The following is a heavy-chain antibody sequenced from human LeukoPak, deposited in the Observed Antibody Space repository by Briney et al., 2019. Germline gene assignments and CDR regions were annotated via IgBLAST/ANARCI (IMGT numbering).Heavy chain of an antibody. CDR3: ARDQSRLYCSGSTCPPGY. D-gene: IGHD2-2*01. J-gene: IGHJ4*02. V-gene: IGHV1-46*01. CDR1: GYAFITYY. CDR2: INPYGGDT. Sequence: GASVKVSCKASGYAFITYYIHWVRQAPGQGLEWMGIINPYGGDTNYAQKFQGRVTMTRGTSTNTAYMELSSLISADTAVYYCARDQSRLYCSGSTCPPGYWGQGTLVTVSS.